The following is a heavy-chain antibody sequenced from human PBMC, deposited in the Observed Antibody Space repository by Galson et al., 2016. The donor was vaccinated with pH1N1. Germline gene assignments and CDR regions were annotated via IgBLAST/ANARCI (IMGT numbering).Heavy chain of an antibody. J-gene: IGHJ4*02. Sequence: SVKVSCKASGYSVTRYYMHWIRQAPGQGLEWMGIIDPSDGTTTYSQKFQDRISLTRDTSTNSVYTELNNLRPGDSATYFCARRYYFDYWGQGTLVTVSS. CDR1: GYSVTRYY. CDR2: IDPSDGTT. V-gene: IGHV1-46*01. CDR3: ARRYYFDY.